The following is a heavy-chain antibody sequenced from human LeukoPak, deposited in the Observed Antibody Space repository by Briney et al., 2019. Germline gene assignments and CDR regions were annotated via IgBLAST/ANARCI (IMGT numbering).Heavy chain of an antibody. CDR3: AKEPTPYYNFYGMDV. J-gene: IGHJ6*02. Sequence: PGGSLRLSCSASGFTFSSYAMHWVRQAPGKGLEWMAVISYDGSSKYYADFVKGRFTISRDNSKNTLYLQMNSLRAEDTAVYYCAKEPTPYYNFYGMDVWGQGTTVTVSS. V-gene: IGHV3-30*04. CDR2: ISYDGSSK. CDR1: GFTFSSYA.